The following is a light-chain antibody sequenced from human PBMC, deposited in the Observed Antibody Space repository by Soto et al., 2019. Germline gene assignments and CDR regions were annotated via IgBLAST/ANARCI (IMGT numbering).Light chain of an antibody. Sequence: DVVMTQSPLSLPVTLGQPASISCRASRSLIYTDGNTYLNWCHQRPGQSPRRLFAKVSNRDSGVPDRFRGSGSGTDFTLKISRVEAEDVGLYYCMQGTHWPYTFGQGTKLEIK. V-gene: IGKV2-30*01. CDR1: RSLIYTDGNTY. CDR3: MQGTHWPYT. CDR2: KVS. J-gene: IGKJ2*01.